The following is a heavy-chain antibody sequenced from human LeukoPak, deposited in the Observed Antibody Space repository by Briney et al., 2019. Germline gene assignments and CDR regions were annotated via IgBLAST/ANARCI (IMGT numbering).Heavy chain of an antibody. CDR2: INPSSGGT. D-gene: IGHD3-10*01. J-gene: IGHJ4*02. CDR1: GYTFTGYY. V-gene: IGHV1-2*02. CDR3: ARALWFGEPIDY. Sequence: ASVTVSCRSSGYTFTGYYMHWVRQAPGQGLEWMGWINPSSGGTNYAQKLQGRVTMTRDTSISTAYMELMRLRSDDTAVYYCARALWFGEPIDYWGQGTLVTVS.